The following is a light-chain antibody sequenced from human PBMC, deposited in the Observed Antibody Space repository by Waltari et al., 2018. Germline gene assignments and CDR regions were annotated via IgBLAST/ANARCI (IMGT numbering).Light chain of an antibody. J-gene: IGKJ1*01. CDR3: QQYNSYPPT. V-gene: IGKV1-5*03. Sequence: DMQMTPSPSTLSASVGARVTITCRASQIISSWLAWYQQKPGKAPKLLIYKASSLESGVPSRFSGSGSGTEFTLTISSLQPDDVATYYCQQYNSYPPTFGQGTKVEIK. CDR1: QIISSW. CDR2: KAS.